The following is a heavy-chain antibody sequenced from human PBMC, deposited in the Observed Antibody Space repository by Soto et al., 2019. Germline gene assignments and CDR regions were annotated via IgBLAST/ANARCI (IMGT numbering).Heavy chain of an antibody. Sequence: SETLSLTCTVSGGSISSYYWSWIRQPPGKGLEWIGYIYYSGRTNYNPSLKSRVTISVDTSKNQFSLKLSSVTAADTAVYYCARGRGLFDPSGQGTLVTVSP. CDR2: IYYSGRT. V-gene: IGHV4-59*01. D-gene: IGHD2-15*01. CDR1: GGSISSYY. J-gene: IGHJ5*02. CDR3: ARGRGLFDP.